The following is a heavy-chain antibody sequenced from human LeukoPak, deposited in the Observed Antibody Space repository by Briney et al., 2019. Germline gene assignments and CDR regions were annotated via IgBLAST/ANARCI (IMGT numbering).Heavy chain of an antibody. CDR2: IKQDGSEK. CDR3: AKDGGRYYYYYYMDV. CDR1: GFTFSSYW. Sequence: GGSLRLSCAASGFTFSSYWMSWVRQAPGKGLEWVANIKQDGSEKYYVDSVKGRFTISRDNAKNSLYLQMNSLRAEDMALYYCAKDGGRYYYYYYMDVWGKGTTVTVSS. D-gene: IGHD3-16*01. J-gene: IGHJ6*03. V-gene: IGHV3-7*03.